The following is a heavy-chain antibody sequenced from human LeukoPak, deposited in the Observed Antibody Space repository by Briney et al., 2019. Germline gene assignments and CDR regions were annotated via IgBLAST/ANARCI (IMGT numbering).Heavy chain of an antibody. D-gene: IGHD4-17*01. Sequence: GGSLRLSCAASGFTFSSYAMHWVRQAPGKGLEWVAVISYDGSNKYYADSVKGRFTISRDNSKNTLYLQMNSLRAEDTAVYYCVGATGFGYWGQGTLVTVSS. J-gene: IGHJ4*02. V-gene: IGHV3-30-3*01. CDR1: GFTFSSYA. CDR3: VGATGFGY. CDR2: ISYDGSNK.